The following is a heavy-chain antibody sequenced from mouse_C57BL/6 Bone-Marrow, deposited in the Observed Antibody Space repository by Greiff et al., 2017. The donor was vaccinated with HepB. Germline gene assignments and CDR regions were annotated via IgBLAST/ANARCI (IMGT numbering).Heavy chain of an antibody. V-gene: IGHV5-16*01. CDR1: GFTFSDYY. CDR2: INYDGSST. CDR3: ARDLSTVYAMDY. D-gene: IGHD1-1*01. Sequence: EVMLVESAGGLVQPGSSMKLSCTASGFTFSDYYMAWVRQVPEKGLEWVANINYDGSSTYYLDSLKSRFIISRDNAKNILYLQMSSLKSEDTATYYCARDLSTVYAMDYWGQGTSVTVSS. J-gene: IGHJ4*01.